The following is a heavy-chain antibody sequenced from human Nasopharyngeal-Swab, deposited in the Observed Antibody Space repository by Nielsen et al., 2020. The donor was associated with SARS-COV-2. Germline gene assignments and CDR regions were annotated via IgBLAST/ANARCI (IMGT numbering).Heavy chain of an antibody. D-gene: IGHD2-2*01. CDR2: IDDSGTT. J-gene: IGHJ4*02. V-gene: IGHV4-39*01. CDR3: ARRVVSPEFYFDY. Sequence: RQPPGKGLGWIGNIDDSGTTFSSPSLKTRVTLSVDTSPNQFSLNLISVTAADTAVYYCARRVVSPEFYFDYWGQGALVTVSS.